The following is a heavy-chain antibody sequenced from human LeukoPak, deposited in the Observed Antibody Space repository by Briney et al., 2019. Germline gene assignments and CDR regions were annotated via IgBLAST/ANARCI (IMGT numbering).Heavy chain of an antibody. Sequence: SETLSLTCTVSGGSISSGSYYWGWIRQPPGKGLEWIGSIYYSGSTYYNPSLKSRVTISVDTSKNQFSLKLSSVTAADTAVYYCARSGSYFDYWGQGTPVTVSS. CDR2: IYYSGST. V-gene: IGHV4-39*01. D-gene: IGHD1-26*01. J-gene: IGHJ4*02. CDR1: GGSISSGSYY. CDR3: ARSGSYFDY.